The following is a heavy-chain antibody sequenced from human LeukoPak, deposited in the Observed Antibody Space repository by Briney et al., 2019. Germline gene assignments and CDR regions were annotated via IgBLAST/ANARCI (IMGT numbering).Heavy chain of an antibody. V-gene: IGHV3-30*02. CDR2: IRFDGSNK. CDR1: GFTFSSYG. J-gene: IGHJ4*02. D-gene: IGHD5-18*01. Sequence: GGSLRLSCAASGFTFSSYGMHWVRQAPGKGLEWVSFIRFDGSNKYYADSVKGRFTISRDNSKNTLSLQMNSLRAEDTAVYYCARGPPILYSYGYGAVDYWGQGTLVTVSS. CDR3: ARGPPILYSYGYGAVDY.